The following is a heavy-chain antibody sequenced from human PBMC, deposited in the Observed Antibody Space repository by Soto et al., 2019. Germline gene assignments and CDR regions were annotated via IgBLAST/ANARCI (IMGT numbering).Heavy chain of an antibody. Sequence: PGGSLRLSCAVSGFTFSSYGMHWVRQAPVKGLEWVAFISYDGSEKYYADSVKGRFTISRDNARNSLYLQMNNLRTEDTAVYYCARENGSNAALSYWGQGTLVTVSS. J-gene: IGHJ4*02. CDR1: GFTFSSYG. V-gene: IGHV3-30*03. D-gene: IGHD1-26*01. CDR2: ISYDGSEK. CDR3: ARENGSNAALSY.